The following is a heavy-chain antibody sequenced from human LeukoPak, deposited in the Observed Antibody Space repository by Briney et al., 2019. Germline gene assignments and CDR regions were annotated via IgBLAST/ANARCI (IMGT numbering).Heavy chain of an antibody. Sequence: ASVKVSCKASGYTFTGYYMHWVRQAPGQGLEWMGWINPNSGGTNYAQKFQGRVTMTRDTSISTAYMELSRLRSDDTAVYYCARGLAYYYDSSAYFLDYWGQGTLVTVSS. CDR2: INPNSGGT. J-gene: IGHJ4*02. CDR3: ARGLAYYYDSSAYFLDY. CDR1: GYTFTGYY. V-gene: IGHV1-2*02. D-gene: IGHD3-22*01.